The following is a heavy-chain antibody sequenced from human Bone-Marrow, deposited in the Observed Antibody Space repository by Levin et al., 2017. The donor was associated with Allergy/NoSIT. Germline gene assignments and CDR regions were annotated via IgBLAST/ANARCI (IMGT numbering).Heavy chain of an antibody. CDR2: ISSGGIAI. J-gene: IGHJ6*02. Sequence: QAGGSLRLSCTASGFTLTSYGINWVRQAPGEGLEWISYISSGGIAIYYADSVKGRFTISADIAQDSVSLQMNSLRDEDTAVYYCARESTTTDDDYVWGSHRSKSYSGMDVWGQGTTVTVSS. V-gene: IGHV3-48*02. CDR1: GFTLTSYG. D-gene: IGHD3-16*02. CDR3: ARESTTTDDDYVWGSHRSKSYSGMDV.